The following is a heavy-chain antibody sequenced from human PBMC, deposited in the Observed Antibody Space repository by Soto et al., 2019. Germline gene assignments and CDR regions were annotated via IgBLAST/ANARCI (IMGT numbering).Heavy chain of an antibody. CDR2: IVVGSGNT. D-gene: IGHD3-10*01. J-gene: IGHJ6*02. Sequence: QMQLVQSGPEVKKPGTSVKVSCKASGFTFTSSAVQWVRQARGQRLEWIGWIVVGSGNTNYAQKFQERVTITRDMSTSTAYMELSSLRSEDTAVYYCAAEKLLWFGELLPYYYYGMDVWGQGTTVTVSS. CDR1: GFTFTSSA. V-gene: IGHV1-58*01. CDR3: AAEKLLWFGELLPYYYYGMDV.